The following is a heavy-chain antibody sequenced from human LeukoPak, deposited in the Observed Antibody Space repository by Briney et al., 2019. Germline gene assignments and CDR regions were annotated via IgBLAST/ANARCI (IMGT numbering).Heavy chain of an antibody. J-gene: IGHJ4*02. Sequence: SGPTLVNPSQTLTLTCSFSGFSLISSAVGVGWIGQPPGKALEWLALIFWNDDKANNPSLKSRLSIAKDTSKNQVVLTMTNMDPVDTATYYCAHTNYYESGGPRYCFDYWGQGTLITVST. CDR2: IFWNDDK. V-gene: IGHV2-5*01. D-gene: IGHD3-22*01. CDR1: GFSLISSAVG. CDR3: AHTNYYESGGPRYCFDY.